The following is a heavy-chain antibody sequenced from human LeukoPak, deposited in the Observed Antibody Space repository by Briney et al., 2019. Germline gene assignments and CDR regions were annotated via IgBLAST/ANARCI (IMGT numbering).Heavy chain of an antibody. J-gene: IGHJ4*02. V-gene: IGHV1-18*01. CDR2: ISAYNGNT. Sequence: GASVKVSCKASGYTFTSYGISWVRQAPGQGLEWMGWISAYNGNTSYAQKLQGRVTMTTDTSTSTAYMELRSLRSDDTAVYYCARLFGIAVSGYYPDYWGQGTLVTVSS. CDR1: GYTFTSYG. CDR3: ARLFGIAVSGYYPDY. D-gene: IGHD3-22*01.